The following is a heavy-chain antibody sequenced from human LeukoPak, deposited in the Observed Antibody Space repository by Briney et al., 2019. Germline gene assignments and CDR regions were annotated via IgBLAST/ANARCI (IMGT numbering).Heavy chain of an antibody. CDR1: GDSININNYY. CDR3: ARDDDILTGYNAFDI. D-gene: IGHD3-9*01. CDR2: IYYDGST. V-gene: IGHV4-61*01. Sequence: PSETLSLTCTVSGDSININNYYWSWIRQSPGKGLEWIGYIYYDGSTNINPSLKSRVTISLDTSKNQYSLYLTSVTAADTAVYYCARDDDILTGYNAFDIWGQGTMVTVSS. J-gene: IGHJ3*02.